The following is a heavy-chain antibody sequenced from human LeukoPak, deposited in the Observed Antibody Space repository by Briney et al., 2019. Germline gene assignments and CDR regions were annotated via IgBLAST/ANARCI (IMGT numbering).Heavy chain of an antibody. Sequence: ASVKVSCKASGYTFTSYGISWVRQAPGQGLEWMGWMNPNSGNTGYAQKFQGRVTITRNTSISTAYMELSSLRSEDTAVYYCAKSSGYYVDYWGQGTLVTVSS. J-gene: IGHJ4*02. CDR1: GYTFTSYG. D-gene: IGHD3-22*01. CDR3: AKSSGYYVDY. V-gene: IGHV1-8*03. CDR2: MNPNSGNT.